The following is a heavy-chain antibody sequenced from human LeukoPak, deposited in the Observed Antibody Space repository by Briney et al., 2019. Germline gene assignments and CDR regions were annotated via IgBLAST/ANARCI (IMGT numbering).Heavy chain of an antibody. D-gene: IGHD5-12*01. CDR1: GFTVSSNY. CDR2: IYGGGNT. CDR3: ARWGSVGYSGYDLFDS. V-gene: IGHV3-66*01. J-gene: IGHJ4*02. Sequence: PGGSLRLSCAASGFTVSSNYMNWVRQAPGKGLEWVSVIYGGGNTDYADSVKGRFAISRDNSKNTLYLQMNSLRVEDTAVYYCARWGSVGYSGYDLFDSWGQGTLVTVSS.